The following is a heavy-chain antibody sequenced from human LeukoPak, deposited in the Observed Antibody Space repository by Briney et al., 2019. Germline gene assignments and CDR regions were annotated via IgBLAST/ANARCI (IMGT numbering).Heavy chain of an antibody. CDR1: GFTFSSYG. D-gene: IGHD2-2*01. V-gene: IGHV3-30*18. Sequence: GGSLRLSCAASGFTFSSYGMHWVRQAPGKGLEWVAVISYDGSNKYYADSVKGRFTISRDNSKNTLYLQMNSLTAEDTAVYYCAKNPEYRPIVTAGNNWFDPWGQGTLVTVSS. CDR3: AKNPEYRPIVTAGNNWFDP. CDR2: ISYDGSNK. J-gene: IGHJ5*02.